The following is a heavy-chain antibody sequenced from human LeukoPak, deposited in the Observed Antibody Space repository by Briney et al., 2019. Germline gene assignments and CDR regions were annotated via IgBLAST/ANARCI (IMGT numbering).Heavy chain of an antibody. V-gene: IGHV4-59*01. J-gene: IGHJ3*02. Sequence: SETLSLTCTVSGGSISSYYWSWIRQPPGKGLEWIGYIYYSGSTNYNPSLKSRVTISVDTSKNQFSLKLSSVTAADTAVYYCARDISEVVPAAIGAFDIWGQGTMVTVSS. CDR3: ARDISEVVPAAIGAFDI. CDR1: GGSISSYY. D-gene: IGHD2-2*01. CDR2: IYYSGST.